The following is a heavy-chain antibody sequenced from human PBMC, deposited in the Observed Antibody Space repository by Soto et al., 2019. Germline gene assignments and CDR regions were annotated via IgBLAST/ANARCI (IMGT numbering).Heavy chain of an antibody. D-gene: IGHD6-13*01. CDR2: INPNSGGT. CDR3: ARDGGSNSSSWYRGLYYYYYGMDV. Sequence: GASVKVSCKASGYTFTGYYMHWVRQAPGQGLEWMGWINPNSGGTNYAQKFQGWVTMTRDTSISTAYMELSRLRSDDTAVYYCARDGGSNSSSWYRGLYYYYYGMDVWGQGTTVTVSS. V-gene: IGHV1-2*04. J-gene: IGHJ6*02. CDR1: GYTFTGYY.